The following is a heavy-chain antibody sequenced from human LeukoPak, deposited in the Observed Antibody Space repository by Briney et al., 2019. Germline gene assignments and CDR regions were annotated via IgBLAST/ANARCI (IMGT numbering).Heavy chain of an antibody. CDR1: GFTFSSYA. CDR2: ISGSGGST. V-gene: IGHV3-23*01. CDR3: ARVGAVAGTFVFVY. J-gene: IGHJ4*02. D-gene: IGHD6-19*01. Sequence: GGSLRLSCAASGFTFSSYAMSWVRQAPGKGLEWVSAISGSGGSTYYADSVKGRFTISGDNSKNTLYLQMNSLRAEDTAVYYCARVGAVAGTFVFVYWGQGTLVTVSS.